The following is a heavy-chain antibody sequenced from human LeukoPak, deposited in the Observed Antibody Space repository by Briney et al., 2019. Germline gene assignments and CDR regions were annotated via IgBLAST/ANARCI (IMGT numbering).Heavy chain of an antibody. D-gene: IGHD3-22*01. Sequence: GASVKVSCKASGYTFTSYDINWVRQATGQGLEWMGWMSPNSGNTGYAQKFQGRVTMTRNTSISTAYMELSRLRSDDTAVYYCARAETTGYYYDSSGYSIDYYYGMDVWGQGTTVTVSS. CDR2: MSPNSGNT. CDR3: ARAETTGYYYDSSGYSIDYYYGMDV. CDR1: GYTFTSYD. J-gene: IGHJ6*02. V-gene: IGHV1-8*01.